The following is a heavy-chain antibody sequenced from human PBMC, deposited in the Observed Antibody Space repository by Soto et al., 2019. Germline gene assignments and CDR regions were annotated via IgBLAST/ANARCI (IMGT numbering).Heavy chain of an antibody. J-gene: IGHJ4*02. CDR2: IYYSGST. Sequence: SETLSLTCTVSGGSISSGGYYWSWIRQHPGKGLEWIGYIYYSGSTYYNPSLKSRVTISVDTSKNQFSLKLSSVTAADTAVYYCARVNIVVVPAATATRFDYWGQGTLVTAP. D-gene: IGHD2-2*01. CDR1: GGSISSGGYY. CDR3: ARVNIVVVPAATATRFDY. V-gene: IGHV4-31*03.